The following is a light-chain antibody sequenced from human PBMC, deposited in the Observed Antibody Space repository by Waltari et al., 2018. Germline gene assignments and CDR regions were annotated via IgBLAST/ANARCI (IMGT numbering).Light chain of an antibody. J-gene: IGLJ2*01. CDR2: DVS. Sequence: SALTQPASVSGSPGQSITISCSGTTSDIGGYNYVSWYQHHPGRAPKLIIYDVSNRPLGVSPRFSGSKSYNTAALTISGLQAEDEAHYYCSSYLMGSNLGVFGGGTKLTVL. CDR1: TSDIGGYNY. V-gene: IGLV2-14*03. CDR3: SSYLMGSNLGV.